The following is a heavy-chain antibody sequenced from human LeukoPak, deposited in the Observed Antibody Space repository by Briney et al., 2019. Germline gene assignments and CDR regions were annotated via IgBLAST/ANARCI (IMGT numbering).Heavy chain of an antibody. Sequence: GGSLRLSCTASGFTTHYWLNWVRQSPGKGLEWVAVISYDGSNKYYADSVKGRFTISRDNSKNTLYLQMNSLRAEDTAVYYCAKDYGYSYGPDYWGQGTLVTVSS. CDR3: AKDYGYSYGPDY. V-gene: IGHV3-30*18. CDR1: GFTTHYW. D-gene: IGHD5-18*01. J-gene: IGHJ4*02. CDR2: ISYDGSNK.